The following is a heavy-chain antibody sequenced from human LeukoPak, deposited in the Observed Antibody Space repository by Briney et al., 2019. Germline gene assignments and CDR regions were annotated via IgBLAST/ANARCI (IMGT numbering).Heavy chain of an antibody. J-gene: IGHJ6*03. CDR2: ISSSSSYI. CDR3: SRQPHKTTAGFYIDV. V-gene: IGHV3-21*01. CDR1: GVTFSSYS. Sequence: GGSLRLSCAASGVTFSSYSMNWVRQAPGKGLEWVSSISSSSSYIYYADSAKGRFTITRDNAKNSMYLQMNILRAEDTAVYYCSRQPHKTTAGFYIDVWGEGTTVTVSS. D-gene: IGHD6-13*01.